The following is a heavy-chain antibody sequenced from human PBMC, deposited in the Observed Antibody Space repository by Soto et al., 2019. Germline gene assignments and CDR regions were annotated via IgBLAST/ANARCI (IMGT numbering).Heavy chain of an antibody. CDR1: GFTFSSYC. CDR2: ISYDGSNK. D-gene: IGHD4-17*01. CDR3: VNDPLRSRLVY. J-gene: IGHJ4*02. V-gene: IGHV3-30*18. Sequence: QVQLVESGGGVVQPGRSLRLSCAASGFTFSSYCMHWVRQAPGKGLEWVAVISYDGSNKYYVVSVKGRFTITRDNSKNTLYLQMNSLRAEDTAVYYCVNDPLRSRLVYWGQGSLVTVSS.